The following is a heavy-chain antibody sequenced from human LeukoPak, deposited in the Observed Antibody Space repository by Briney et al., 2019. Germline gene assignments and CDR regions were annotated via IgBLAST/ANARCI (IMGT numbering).Heavy chain of an antibody. D-gene: IGHD3-22*01. J-gene: IGHJ4*02. CDR1: GFTFNNYS. CDR3: ARDFYDTSGYYYDY. V-gene: IGHV3-21*01. Sequence: GGSLRLSCAASGFTFNNYSMNWVRQAPGKGLEWVSSISNSSSYIYYADSVKGRFTISRDNAKNSLYLQMNSLRAEDTAVYYCARDFYDTSGYYYDYWGQGTLVTVSS. CDR2: ISNSSSYI.